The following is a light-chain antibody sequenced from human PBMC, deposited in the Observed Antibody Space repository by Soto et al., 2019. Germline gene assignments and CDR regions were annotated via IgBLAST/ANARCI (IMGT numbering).Light chain of an antibody. CDR2: EVT. CDR1: SRGVGGYNY. J-gene: IGLJ2*01. Sequence: QSALTQPPSASGSLGKSVTISCTGTSRGVGGYNYVSWHQQHPGKAPKVMIYEVTKRPPGVPDRFSGSKSGNTASLNVSGLQAEDEADYYCSSFAGGGNPVLLGGGTKLTVL. V-gene: IGLV2-8*01. CDR3: SSFAGGGNPVL.